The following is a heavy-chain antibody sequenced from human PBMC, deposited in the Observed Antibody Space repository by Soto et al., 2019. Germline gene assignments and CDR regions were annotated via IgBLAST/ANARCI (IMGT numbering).Heavy chain of an antibody. CDR1: GGTFSSYT. CDR2: IIPILGIA. D-gene: IGHD1-26*01. Sequence: QVQLVQSGAEVKKPGSSVKVSCKASGGTFSSYTISWVRQAPGQGREWMGRIIPILGIANYAQKFQGRVTINADKSTRTAYMELSSLRSEDTAVYYCARALTVGVPVDYWGQGNLVTVSS. V-gene: IGHV1-69*02. J-gene: IGHJ4*02. CDR3: ARALTVGVPVDY.